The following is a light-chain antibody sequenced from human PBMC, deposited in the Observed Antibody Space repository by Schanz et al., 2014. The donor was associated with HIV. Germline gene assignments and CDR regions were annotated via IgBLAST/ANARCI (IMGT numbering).Light chain of an antibody. J-gene: IGKJ4*01. V-gene: IGKV3D-15*01. CDR3: QQYHSSPLT. CDR1: QSVSSN. Sequence: EIVMTQSPATLSVSPGERATLSCRASQSVSSNLAWYQQKPGQAPTLLIYGASKRATGIPDRFSGSGSGTDFTLTITRLEPEDFAVYYCQQYHSSPLTFGGGTKVEIQ. CDR2: GAS.